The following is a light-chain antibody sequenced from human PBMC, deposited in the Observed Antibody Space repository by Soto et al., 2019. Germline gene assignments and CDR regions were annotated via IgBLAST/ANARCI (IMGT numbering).Light chain of an antibody. J-gene: IGKJ4*01. CDR2: AAS. Sequence: DIQLTQSPSLLSASVGDRVTITCRASQGISTYLAWYQQTSGKAPKLLISAASTLQRGVPSRFSGSGSGTQFTLTISSLQPADFATYYCQHLNAYPLTFGGGTRVESK. CDR1: QGISTY. V-gene: IGKV1-9*01. CDR3: QHLNAYPLT.